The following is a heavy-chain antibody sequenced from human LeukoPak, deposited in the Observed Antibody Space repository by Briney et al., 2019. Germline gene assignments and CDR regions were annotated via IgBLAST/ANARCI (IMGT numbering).Heavy chain of an antibody. V-gene: IGHV4-39*02. Sequence: PSETLSLTCTVSGGSISSSSYYWGWIRQPPGKGLEWIGSIYYSGSTYYNPSLKSRVTISVDTSKNHFSLKLSSVTAADTAVYYCASRYYDSSGYYFDYWGQGTLVTVSS. CDR2: IYYSGST. J-gene: IGHJ4*02. D-gene: IGHD3-22*01. CDR3: ASRYYDSSGYYFDY. CDR1: GGSISSSSYY.